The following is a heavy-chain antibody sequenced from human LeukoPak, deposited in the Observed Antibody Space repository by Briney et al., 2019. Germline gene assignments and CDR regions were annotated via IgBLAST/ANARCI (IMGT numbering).Heavy chain of an antibody. CDR3: ARIDYYDSSDGNWFDP. CDR1: GGTFSNYA. Sequence: SVKVSCKASGGTFSNYAIRWVRQAPRQGLESMGGIIPIFGTANYAQKFQGRVTITTDESTSTAYMELSSLRSEDTAVYYCARIDYYDSSDGNWFDPWGQGTLVTVSS. J-gene: IGHJ5*02. V-gene: IGHV1-69*05. CDR2: IIPIFGTA. D-gene: IGHD3-22*01.